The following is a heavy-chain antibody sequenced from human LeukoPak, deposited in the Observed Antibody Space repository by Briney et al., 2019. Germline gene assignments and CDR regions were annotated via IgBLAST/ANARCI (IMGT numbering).Heavy chain of an antibody. CDR2: IYYSGRT. Sequence: SETLSLTCTVSGGSVSSGSYYWSWIRQPPGTGLEWIGYIYYSGRTNYNPSLKSRVTISVDTSKNQFSLKLSSVTAADTAVYYCARVYQPLTLLDYWGQGALVTVSS. CDR1: GGSVSSGSYY. J-gene: IGHJ4*02. CDR3: ARVYQPLTLLDY. V-gene: IGHV4-61*01. D-gene: IGHD2-2*01.